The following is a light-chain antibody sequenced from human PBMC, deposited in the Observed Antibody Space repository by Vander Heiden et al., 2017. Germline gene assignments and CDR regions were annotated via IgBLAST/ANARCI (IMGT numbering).Light chain of an antibody. CDR2: QDS. V-gene: IGLV3-1*01. CDR3: QAGDSSTVV. Sequence: SYALTPPPSVSVSPRQPASITCSEDKLGNNDACWYQQKPGQSHVLVIYQDSKRPSGFPRRFAGYYAGNTAPPTIGGTQAMEEDDYCCQAGDSSTVVFGGGTKLTVL. CDR1: KLGNND. J-gene: IGLJ2*01.